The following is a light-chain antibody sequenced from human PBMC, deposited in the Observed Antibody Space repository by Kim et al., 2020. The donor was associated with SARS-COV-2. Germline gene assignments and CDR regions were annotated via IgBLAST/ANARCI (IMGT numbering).Light chain of an antibody. V-gene: IGKV1-17*03. CDR3: LQHSNYPQS. J-gene: IGKJ1*01. CDR1: QDISDS. Sequence: DIQMTQSPSALSASVGDRVTITCRASQDISDSLAWCQQKPGKVPKRLIYAASTLQTGVPSRFSGSGSGTEFTLTINSLQPEDFAVYFCLQHSNYPQSFCEGTKVDIK. CDR2: AAS.